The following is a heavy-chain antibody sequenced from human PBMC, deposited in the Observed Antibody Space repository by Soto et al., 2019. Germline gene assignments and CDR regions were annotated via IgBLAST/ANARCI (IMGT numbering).Heavy chain of an antibody. CDR2: IWYDGSNK. J-gene: IGHJ4*02. CDR1: GFTFSSFG. D-gene: IGHD3-10*01. CDR3: ARNPHGAPDYFDY. V-gene: IGHV3-33*01. Sequence: GGSLRLSCAASGFTFSSFGMHWVRQAPGKGLEWVAVIWYDGSNKYYADSVKGRFTISRDNSKNALYLQMNSLRAEDTAVYYCARNPHGAPDYFDYWGQGTLVTAPQ.